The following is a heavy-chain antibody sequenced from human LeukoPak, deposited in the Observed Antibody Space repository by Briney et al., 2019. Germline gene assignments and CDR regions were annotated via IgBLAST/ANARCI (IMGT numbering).Heavy chain of an antibody. D-gene: IGHD3-10*01. V-gene: IGHV3-30*19. CDR3: ARDRSGSWAFDY. J-gene: IGHJ4*02. CDR1: GFTFSNYG. Sequence: GGSLRLSCAASGFTFSNYGMHWVRQAPGKGLEWVSFISDDGSRKYYADSVKGRFTISRDDSKNMVYLQMNSLRAEDTAVYYCARDRSGSWAFDYWGLGTLVTVSS. CDR2: ISDDGSRK.